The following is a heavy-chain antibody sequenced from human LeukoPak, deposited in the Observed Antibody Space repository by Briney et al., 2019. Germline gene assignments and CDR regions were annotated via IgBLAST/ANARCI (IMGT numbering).Heavy chain of an antibody. Sequence: PGGSLRLSCAASGFTFSSYAMSWVRQAPGKGLEWVSAISGSGGSTYYADSVKGRFTISRDNAKNSLYLQMNSLRAEDTAIYYCARVDAYHSNFDFWGQGALVTVSS. CDR3: ARVDAYHSNFDF. J-gene: IGHJ4*02. V-gene: IGHV3-23*01. CDR2: ISGSGGST. D-gene: IGHD5-24*01. CDR1: GFTFSSYA.